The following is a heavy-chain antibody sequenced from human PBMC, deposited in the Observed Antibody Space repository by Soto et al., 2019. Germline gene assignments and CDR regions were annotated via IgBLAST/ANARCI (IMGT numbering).Heavy chain of an antibody. J-gene: IGHJ4*02. D-gene: IGHD2-8*02. Sequence: PSETLSLTCTVSGGYISSGGYYWTWIRQPPGTGLEWIGEINHSGSTNYNPSLKSRVTISVDTSKNQFSLKLTSVTAADTAVYYCARDKITGLFDYWGQGTLVTVSS. CDR1: GGYISSGGYY. CDR2: INHSGST. V-gene: IGHV4-39*07. CDR3: ARDKITGLFDY.